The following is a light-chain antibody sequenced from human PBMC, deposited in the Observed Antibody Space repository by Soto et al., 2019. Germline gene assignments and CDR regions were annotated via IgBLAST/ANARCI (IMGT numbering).Light chain of an antibody. CDR3: CSYAGSSTLL. CDR2: SNN. J-gene: IGLJ2*01. V-gene: IGLV1-44*01. Sequence: QSVLTQPPSASGTPGQRVTISCSGSSSNIGSNTVNWYQQLPGTAPKLLIYSNNQRPSGVPDRFSGSKSGNTASLTISGLQAEDEADYYCCSYAGSSTLLFGGGTKLTVL. CDR1: SSNIGSNT.